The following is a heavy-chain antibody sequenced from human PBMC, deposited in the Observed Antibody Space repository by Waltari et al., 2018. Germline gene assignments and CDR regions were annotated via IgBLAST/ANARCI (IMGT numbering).Heavy chain of an antibody. CDR2: ISYNERNI. V-gene: IGHV3-30*04. D-gene: IGHD3-22*01. J-gene: IGHJ6*02. Sequence: QVQLVESGRGVVQPGRSLSLSRAASEFTFSCYAMHWVRQAPGKGLEWVAVISYNERNIYYVDSVKGRFTISRDNSKKMLYLQMNSLRDEDTAVYYCARDYCDRTNCHGMDVWGQGTTVTVSS. CDR1: EFTFSCYA. CDR3: ARDYCDRTNCHGMDV.